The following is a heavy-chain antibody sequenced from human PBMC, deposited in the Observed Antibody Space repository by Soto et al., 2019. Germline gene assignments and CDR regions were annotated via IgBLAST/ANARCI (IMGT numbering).Heavy chain of an antibody. V-gene: IGHV3-30*18. J-gene: IGHJ6*02. CDR2: ISYDGSNK. CDR1: GFTFSSYG. D-gene: IGHD4-17*01. Sequence: GGSLRLSCAASGFTFSSYGMHWARQAPGKGLEWVAVISYDGSNKYYADSVKGRFTISRDNSKNTLYLQMNSLRGEDTAVYYCAKTTVVIDYYNYGMDVWGQGTTVTVSS. CDR3: AKTTVVIDYYNYGMDV.